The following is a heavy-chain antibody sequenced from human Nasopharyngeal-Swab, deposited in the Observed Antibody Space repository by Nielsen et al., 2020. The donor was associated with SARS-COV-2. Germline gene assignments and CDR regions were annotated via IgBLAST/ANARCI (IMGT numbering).Heavy chain of an antibody. CDR1: GFTFSSYG. CDR3: EKEGGVGQQLVRYFAY. Sequence: GGSLRLSCAASGFTFSSYGMHWVRQAPGKGLEWVAVISYDGSNKYYADSVKGRFTISRDNSKNTLYLQMNSLRAEDTAVYYCEKEGGVGQQLVRYFAYWGQGTLVTVSS. D-gene: IGHD6-13*01. CDR2: ISYDGSNK. V-gene: IGHV3-30*18. J-gene: IGHJ4*02.